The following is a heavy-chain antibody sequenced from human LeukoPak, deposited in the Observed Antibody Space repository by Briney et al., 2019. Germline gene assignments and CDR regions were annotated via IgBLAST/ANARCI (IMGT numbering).Heavy chain of an antibody. CDR3: ARLLLVNGGYASGTYHEGPDTYDI. D-gene: IGHD3-10*01. V-gene: IGHV4-59*08. CDR1: GISGGSISTYY. Sequence: PSETLSLTCTVSGISGGSISTYYWSWIRQPPGKGLEWIGYIFSGSTNYSPSLKSRVAISEDTSKNQFSLKLTSVTAADTAVYYCARLLLVNGGYASGTYHEGPDTYDIWGQGTMVTVSA. J-gene: IGHJ3*02. CDR2: IFSGST.